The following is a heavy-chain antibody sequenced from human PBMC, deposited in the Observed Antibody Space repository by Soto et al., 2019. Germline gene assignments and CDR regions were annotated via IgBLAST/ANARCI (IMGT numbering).Heavy chain of an antibody. CDR2: ISAYNGNT. D-gene: IGHD3-3*01. V-gene: IGHV1-18*04. CDR3: ARDHGGHDAFDI. J-gene: IGHJ3*02. Sequence: ASVKVSCKASGYTFTSYGIRWVRQAPGQRLEWMGWISAYNGNTNYAQKLQGRVTMTTDTSTSTAYMELRSVRSDDTAVYYCARDHGGHDAFDIWGQGTMVTVSS. CDR1: GYTFTSYG.